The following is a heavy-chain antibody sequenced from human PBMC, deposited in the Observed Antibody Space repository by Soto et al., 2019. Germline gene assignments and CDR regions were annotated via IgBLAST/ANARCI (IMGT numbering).Heavy chain of an antibody. Sequence: PSETLSFTCTVSGFSINTNYYWGWIRQPPGKGLAWIGSIWHSGSVYYNPSLKSRVTMSIDTSKNEFSLRLNSMTAADTAVYFCARTGTYHRFWSGEYWGLGTLVTVSS. CDR1: GFSINTNYY. CDR2: IWHSGSV. D-gene: IGHD3-3*01. CDR3: ARTGTYHRFWSGEY. V-gene: IGHV4-38-2*02. J-gene: IGHJ4*02.